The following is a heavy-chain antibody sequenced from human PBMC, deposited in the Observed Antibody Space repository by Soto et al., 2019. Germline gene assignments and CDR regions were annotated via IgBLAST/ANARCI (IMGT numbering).Heavy chain of an antibody. Sequence: QVQLQESGPGLVKASQTLSLTCTVSGGSISSGSYYWSWIRQLPGKGLEWIGYIYSSGTTYYNPSLKSRVTISVDTSKNPFSLELSSVTAADTAMYYCAGDRGYEGQYTFDSWGQGTLVTVSS. CDR3: AGDRGYEGQYTFDS. CDR1: GGSISSGSYY. J-gene: IGHJ4*02. CDR2: IYSSGTT. D-gene: IGHD5-12*01. V-gene: IGHV4-31*03.